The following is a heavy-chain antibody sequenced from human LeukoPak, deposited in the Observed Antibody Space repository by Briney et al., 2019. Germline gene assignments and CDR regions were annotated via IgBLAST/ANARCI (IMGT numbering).Heavy chain of an antibody. CDR2: IFSSANST. CDR1: GFTFSNYA. D-gene: IGHD6-13*01. CDR3: AKEAAAWVFDY. V-gene: IGHV3-23*01. J-gene: IGHJ4*02. Sequence: PGGSLRLSCAASGFTFSNYAMSWVRQAPGKGLEWVSTIFSSANSTYYADSVKGRFTISRDNSKNTLYLQMNSLRAEDTAIYYCAKEAAAWVFDYWGQGTLVTVSS.